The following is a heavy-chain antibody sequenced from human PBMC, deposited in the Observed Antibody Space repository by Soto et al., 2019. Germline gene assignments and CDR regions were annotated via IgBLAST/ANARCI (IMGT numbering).Heavy chain of an antibody. CDR1: GSTFSIYW. V-gene: IGHV3-7*01. Sequence: EVQLVESGGGLVQPGGSLSLSCAASGSTFSIYWMTWVRQAPGKGLEWVANIKEDGSEKYYVDSVKGRFTISRDNAKKSLYLRMNTLRDEDTAVYYCARASHWSSGYYHYYYAMDVWGQGTTVTVSS. CDR2: IKEDGSEK. D-gene: IGHD3-22*01. CDR3: ARASHWSSGYYHYYYAMDV. J-gene: IGHJ6*02.